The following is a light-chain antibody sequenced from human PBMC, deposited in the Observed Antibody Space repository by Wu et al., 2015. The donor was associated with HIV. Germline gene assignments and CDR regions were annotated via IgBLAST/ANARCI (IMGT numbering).Light chain of an antibody. CDR3: QQHNNYRWT. V-gene: IGKV3-15*01. J-gene: IGKJ1*01. CDR1: QSISSN. Sequence: EILMTQSPATLSVSPGERATLSCRASQSISSNLAWYQQTPGQAPRLLIYGASTRATGIPARFSGSGSGTEFTLTISSLQSEDFVVYFCQQHNNYRWTFGQGTRVDIK. CDR2: GAS.